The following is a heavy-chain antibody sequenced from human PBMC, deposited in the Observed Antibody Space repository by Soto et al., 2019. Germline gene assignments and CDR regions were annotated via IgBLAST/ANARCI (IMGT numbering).Heavy chain of an antibody. J-gene: IGHJ5*02. CDR3: AKDFGGLYNWFDP. CDR2: VNPNNGKT. V-gene: IGHV1-8*01. CDR1: GYLFTTYD. Sequence: GASVKVSCKTSGYLFTTYDINWVRQAAGRGLEWMGRVNPNNGKTDYAQNFQGRLTMTRDTSISTVYMELSILTSEDTAVYYCAKDFGGLYNWFDPWGQGTLVTVSS. D-gene: IGHD3-16*01.